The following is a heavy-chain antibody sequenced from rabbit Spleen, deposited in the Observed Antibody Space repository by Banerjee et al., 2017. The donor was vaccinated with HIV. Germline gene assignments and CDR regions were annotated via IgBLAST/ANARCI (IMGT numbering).Heavy chain of an antibody. CDR3: ARDTGSSFSSYGMDL. CDR1: GFSFSSDNY. V-gene: IGHV1S45*01. D-gene: IGHD8-1*01. J-gene: IGHJ6*01. CDR2: INAITGRA. Sequence: QEQLEESGGDLVKPEGSLTLTCTASGFSFSSDNYMCWVRQAPGKGLEWIACINAITGRAVYASWAKGRFTFSKTSSTTVTLQMTSLTAADTATYFCARDTGSSFSSYGMDLWGPGTLVTVS.